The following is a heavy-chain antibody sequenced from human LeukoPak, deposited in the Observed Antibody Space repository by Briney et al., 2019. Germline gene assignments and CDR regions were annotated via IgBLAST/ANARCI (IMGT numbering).Heavy chain of an antibody. CDR2: INPNSGGT. D-gene: IGHD6-6*01. J-gene: IGHJ4*02. CDR3: AREGRLIAARPGVDY. CDR1: GYTFTGYY. V-gene: IGHV1-2*02. Sequence: ASVTVSCMASGYTFTGYYMHWVRQAPGQGREWMGWINPNSGGTNYAQKFQGRVTMTRDTTISTAYMELSRLRSDDTAVYYCAREGRLIAARPGVDYWGQGTLVTVSS.